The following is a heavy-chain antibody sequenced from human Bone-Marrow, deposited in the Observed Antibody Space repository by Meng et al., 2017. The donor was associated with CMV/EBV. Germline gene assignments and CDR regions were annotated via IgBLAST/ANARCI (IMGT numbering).Heavy chain of an antibody. CDR3: ARGYDFWSGYSATALDY. Sequence: GSLRLSCTVSGGSISSYYWSWIRQPPGKGLEWIGYIYYSGSTNYNPSLKSRVTISVDTSNNQFSLKLTSVTAADTAVYYCARGYDFWSGYSATALDYWCQGTRVTVSS. CDR2: IYYSGST. CDR1: GGSISSYY. J-gene: IGHJ4*02. V-gene: IGHV4-59*12. D-gene: IGHD3-3*01.